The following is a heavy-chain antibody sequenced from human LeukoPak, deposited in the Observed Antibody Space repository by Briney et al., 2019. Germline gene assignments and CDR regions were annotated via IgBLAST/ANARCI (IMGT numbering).Heavy chain of an antibody. CDR2: VSDSGRST. J-gene: IGHJ5*02. Sequence: GGSLRLSCAASGFTFSNYAMSWVRQAPGKGLEWVSGVSDSGRSTYYTDSVKGRCAISRDNSKNTVSLQMNNVRAEDTAVYFGAKHDSFDPSWGQGILVTVSS. CDR3: AKHDSFDPS. D-gene: IGHD3-9*01. CDR1: GFTFSNYA. V-gene: IGHV3-23*01.